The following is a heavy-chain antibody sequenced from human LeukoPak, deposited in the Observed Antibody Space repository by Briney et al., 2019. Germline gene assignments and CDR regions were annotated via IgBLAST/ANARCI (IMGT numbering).Heavy chain of an antibody. CDR1: GGTFSSYA. CDR2: IIPIFGTA. Sequence: ASVKVSCKASGGTFSSYAISWVRQAPGQGLEWMGGIIPIFGTANYAQKFQGRVTMTEDTSTDTAYMELSSLRSEDTAVYYCATIKTAWYSSSYEDYWGQGTLVTVSS. CDR3: ATIKTAWYSSSYEDY. V-gene: IGHV1-69*06. D-gene: IGHD6-13*01. J-gene: IGHJ4*02.